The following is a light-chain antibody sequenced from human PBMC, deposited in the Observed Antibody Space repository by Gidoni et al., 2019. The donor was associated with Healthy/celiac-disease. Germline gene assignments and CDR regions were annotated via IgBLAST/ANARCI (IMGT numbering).Light chain of an antibody. Sequence: EILMTQSPATLSVSPGERATLSCRASQSVSSNLAWYQQKPGQAPRLLSYGASTRATGIPARFSGSVSGTEFTLTISSLQSEDFAVYFCQQYNNWPWGTFGQGTKVEIK. V-gene: IGKV3-15*01. CDR3: QQYNNWPWGT. J-gene: IGKJ1*01. CDR1: QSVSSN. CDR2: GAS.